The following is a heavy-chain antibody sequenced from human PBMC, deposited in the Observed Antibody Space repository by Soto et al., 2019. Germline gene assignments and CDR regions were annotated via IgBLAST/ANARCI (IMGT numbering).Heavy chain of an antibody. J-gene: IGHJ5*01. V-gene: IGHV4-4*07. CDR2: ISSGGSA. CDR3: ARDAYPNWFDF. CDR1: GGSLTSYY. D-gene: IGHD2-8*01. Sequence: SETLSLTCNVSGGSLTSYYCSWIRQPAGKGLEWIGRISSGGSAIYNPSLKSRVTIPVDTSKNQFSLRLTSVTAAATAVYFCARDAYPNWFDFWGQGTLVTVSS.